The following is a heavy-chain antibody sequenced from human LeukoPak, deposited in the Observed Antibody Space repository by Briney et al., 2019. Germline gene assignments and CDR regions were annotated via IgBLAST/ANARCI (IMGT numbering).Heavy chain of an antibody. CDR3: ARAKRYSSSWQTINWFDP. J-gene: IGHJ5*02. CDR1: GGSISSRSYY. D-gene: IGHD6-13*01. CDR2: INHSGST. V-gene: IGHV4-39*07. Sequence: PSETLSLTCTVSGGSISSRSYYWGWIRQPPGKGLEWIGEINHSGSTNYNPSLKSRVTISVDTSKNQFSLKLSSVTAADTAVYYCARAKRYSSSWQTINWFDPWGQGTLVTVSS.